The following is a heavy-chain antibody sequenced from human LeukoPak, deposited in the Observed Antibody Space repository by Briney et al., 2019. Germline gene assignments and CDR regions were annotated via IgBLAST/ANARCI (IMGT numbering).Heavy chain of an antibody. Sequence: GGSLRLSCAASGFTFSSYAMSWVRQAPGKGLEWVSSISSSSSYIYYADSVKGRFTISRDNAKSSLYLQMNSLRAEDTAVYYCARWKAMVGDYYYGMDVWGKGTTVTVSS. CDR1: GFTFSSYA. CDR2: ISSSSSYI. CDR3: ARWKAMVGDYYYGMDV. D-gene: IGHD3-10*01. J-gene: IGHJ6*04. V-gene: IGHV3-21*01.